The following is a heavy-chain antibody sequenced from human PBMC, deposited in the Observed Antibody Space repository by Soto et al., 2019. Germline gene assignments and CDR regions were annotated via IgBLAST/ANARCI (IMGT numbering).Heavy chain of an antibody. J-gene: IGHJ4*02. Sequence: ASVKVSCKASGYTFTSYAMHWVRQAPGQRLEWMGWINAGNGNTKYSQKFQGRVTITRDTSASTAYMELSSLRSEDTAVYYCARRGFGDIQIDYCAQGTLVTVSS. CDR1: GYTFTSYA. CDR3: ARRGFGDIQIDY. CDR2: INAGNGNT. D-gene: IGHD2-15*01. V-gene: IGHV1-3*01.